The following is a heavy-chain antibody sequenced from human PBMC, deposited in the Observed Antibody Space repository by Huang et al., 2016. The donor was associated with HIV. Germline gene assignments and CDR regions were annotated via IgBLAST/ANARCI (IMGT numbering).Heavy chain of an antibody. V-gene: IGHV1-8*01. Sequence: QVQLVQSGAEVRKPGASVKVSCEASGYSFASYDINWVRQATGQGLEWMGWMNPKGGKTGYAQKFQCRVTMTRHTSISTGYMELSSLRSEDPAKYFCVRGWYIAALPYFDYWGQGTLVTVSS. CDR1: GYSFASYD. D-gene: IGHD6-6*01. J-gene: IGHJ4*02. CDR3: VRGWYIAALPYFDY. CDR2: MNPKGGKT.